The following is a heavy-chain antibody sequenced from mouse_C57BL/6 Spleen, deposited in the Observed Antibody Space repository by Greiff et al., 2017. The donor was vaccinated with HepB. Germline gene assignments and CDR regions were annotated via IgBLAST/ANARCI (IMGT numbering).Heavy chain of an antibody. CDR2: IYPGDGDT. D-gene: IGHD1-1*01. V-gene: IGHV1-80*01. CDR3: ARAPHYGSPFAY. CDR1: GYAFSSYW. J-gene: IGHJ3*01. Sequence: QVQLKESGAELVKPGASVKISCKASGYAFSSYWMNWVKQRPGKGLEWIGQIYPGDGDTNYNGKFKGKATLTADKSSSTAYMQLSSLTSEDSAVYFCARAPHYGSPFAYWGQGTLVTVSA.